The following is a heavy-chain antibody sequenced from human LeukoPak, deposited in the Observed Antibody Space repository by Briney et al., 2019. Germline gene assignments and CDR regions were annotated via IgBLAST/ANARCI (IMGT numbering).Heavy chain of an antibody. J-gene: IGHJ4*02. V-gene: IGHV1-69*15. Sequence: GASVKVSCKASGGTFSSYAISWVRQAPGQGLEWMGRIIPIFGTANYAQKFQGRVTITADESTSTTYMELSSLRSEDTAVYYCARAASPEIDYYDSSGYYYSPFDYWGQGTLVTVSS. CDR2: IIPIFGTA. CDR1: GGTFSSYA. CDR3: ARAASPEIDYYDSSGYYYSPFDY. D-gene: IGHD3-22*01.